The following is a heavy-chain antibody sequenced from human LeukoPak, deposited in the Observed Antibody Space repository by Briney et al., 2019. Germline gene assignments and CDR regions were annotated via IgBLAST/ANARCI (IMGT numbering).Heavy chain of an antibody. D-gene: IGHD3-9*01. J-gene: IGHJ4*02. CDR3: ARERYYDILTGLDY. V-gene: IGHV4-4*07. Sequence: SETLSLTCTVSGGSISSYYWSWIRQPAGKGLEWIGRIYTSGSTNYNPSLKSRVTISVDTSKNQFSLKLSSVTAADTAVYYCARERYYDILTGLDYWGQGTLVTVSS. CDR2: IYTSGST. CDR1: GGSISSYY.